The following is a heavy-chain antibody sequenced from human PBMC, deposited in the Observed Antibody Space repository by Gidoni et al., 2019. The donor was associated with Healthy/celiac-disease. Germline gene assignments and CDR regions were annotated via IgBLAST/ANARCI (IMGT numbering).Heavy chain of an antibody. Sequence: EVQLVESGGGLVKPGGSLSLSFEASGLTFINAWWTWVRQAPGKGLEWVGRIKSKTDGGTTDYAAPVKGRFTISRDDSKNTLYLQMNSLKTEDTAVYYCTTVSCWYYDSSGYSCIDYWGQGTLVTVSS. CDR1: GLTFINAW. CDR3: TTVSCWYYDSSGYSCIDY. J-gene: IGHJ4*02. D-gene: IGHD3-22*01. V-gene: IGHV3-15*01. CDR2: IKSKTDGGTT.